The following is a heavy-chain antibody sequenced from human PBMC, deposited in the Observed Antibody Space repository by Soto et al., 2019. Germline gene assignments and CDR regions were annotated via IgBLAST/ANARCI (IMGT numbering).Heavy chain of an antibody. J-gene: IGHJ5*01. Sequence: SETLSLTCTVSSGSISSYYWSWIRQPPGKGLEWIGYIHYTGNTNSNPSLKGRVTLSIDPSLNQFSLKLRSVTAADTAVYYCAARDYLTGVSYGATSCFDSWGQGTLVTVSS. V-gene: IGHV4-59*01. CDR1: SGSISSYY. D-gene: IGHD3-9*01. CDR3: AARDYLTGVSYGATSCFDS. CDR2: IHYTGNT.